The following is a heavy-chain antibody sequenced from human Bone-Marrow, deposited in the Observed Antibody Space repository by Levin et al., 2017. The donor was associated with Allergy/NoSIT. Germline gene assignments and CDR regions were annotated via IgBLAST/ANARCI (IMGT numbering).Heavy chain of an antibody. CDR2: IGIAGDT. Sequence: GGSLRLSCAVSGFTFSEYDMHWIRQAPGKGLEWVSAIGIAGDTHYPGSVKGRFIISRENGKNSLYLQMSSLRAGDTAVYYCARDGRHGMDVWGQGTKVIVSS. CDR1: GFTFSEYD. CDR3: ARDGRHGMDV. V-gene: IGHV3-13*04. J-gene: IGHJ6*02.